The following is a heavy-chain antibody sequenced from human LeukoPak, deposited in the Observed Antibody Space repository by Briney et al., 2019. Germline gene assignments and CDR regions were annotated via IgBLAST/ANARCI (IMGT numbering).Heavy chain of an antibody. CDR1: GFTFSSYW. J-gene: IGHJ4*02. Sequence: GGSLRLSCAASGFTFSSYWMNWVRQAPGKGLEWVSSISSSSSYIYYADSVKGRFTISRDNAKNSLYLQMNSLRAEDTAVYYCARDHDYGDYSYYWGQGTLVTVSS. D-gene: IGHD4-17*01. V-gene: IGHV3-21*01. CDR3: ARDHDYGDYSYY. CDR2: ISSSSSYI.